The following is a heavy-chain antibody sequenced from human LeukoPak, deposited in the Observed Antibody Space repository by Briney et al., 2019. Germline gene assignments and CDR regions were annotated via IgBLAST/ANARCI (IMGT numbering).Heavy chain of an antibody. CDR1: GYTFTAYA. J-gene: IGHJ4*02. CDR2: INSGNGNR. CDR3: ARVSSIDKGFDY. Sequence: ASVKVSCKASGYTFTAYAMHWVRLTPGQRLEWMGWINSGNGNRKYSQNFQGRVTITRDTSASIAYMELSSLRSEDTAVYYCARVSSIDKGFDYWGQGTLVTVSS. V-gene: IGHV1-3*01. D-gene: IGHD2-2*01.